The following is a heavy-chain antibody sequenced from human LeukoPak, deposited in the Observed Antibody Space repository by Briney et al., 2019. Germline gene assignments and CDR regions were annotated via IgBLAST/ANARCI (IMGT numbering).Heavy chain of an antibody. Sequence: GASVKVSCKASGYTFTDYYMHWVRQAPGQGLEWMGRINPNSGGTKYAQKFQGRVTMTGDTSISTAYMELNRLTSDDTAVYYCAKCGDFIAASYNWFDPWGPGTLVTVSS. CDR2: INPNSGGT. D-gene: IGHD6-13*01. V-gene: IGHV1-2*06. CDR3: AKCGDFIAASYNWFDP. CDR1: GYTFTDYY. J-gene: IGHJ5*02.